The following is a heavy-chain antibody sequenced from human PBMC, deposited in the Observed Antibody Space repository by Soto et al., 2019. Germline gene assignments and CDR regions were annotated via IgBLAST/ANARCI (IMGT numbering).Heavy chain of an antibody. CDR1: GGTFTTYA. D-gene: IGHD4-4*01. V-gene: IGHV1-69*06. CDR3: ARGYSGGYYYAMDV. CDR2: IIPMYNKP. J-gene: IGHJ6*02. Sequence: QVQLVQSGAEVKKPGSSVRVSCQASGGTFTTYAFNWVRQAPGQWLEWMGGIIPMYNKPNYAPNFLGRVTISEDTSPSTAYMELTTLRSEYTAVYFCARGYSGGYYYAMDVWGQGTTVTVSS.